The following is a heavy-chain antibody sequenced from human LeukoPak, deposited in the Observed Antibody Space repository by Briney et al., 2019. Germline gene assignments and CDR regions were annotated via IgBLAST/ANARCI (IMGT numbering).Heavy chain of an antibody. V-gene: IGHV3-53*05. Sequence: GGSLRLSCAASGFTVSSNYMSWVRQAPGKGLEWVSVIYSCGSTYYADSVKGRFTIPRDNSKNTLYLQMNSLRAEDTAVYYCARGAGLCSGGSCYDYYYGMDVWGKGTTVTVSS. CDR2: IYSCGST. CDR3: ARGAGLCSGGSCYDYYYGMDV. CDR1: GFTVSSNY. J-gene: IGHJ6*04. D-gene: IGHD2-15*01.